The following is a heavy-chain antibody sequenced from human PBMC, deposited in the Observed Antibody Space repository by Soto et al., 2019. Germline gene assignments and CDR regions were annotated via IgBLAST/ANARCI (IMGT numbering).Heavy chain of an antibody. Sequence: EVQLLESGGGLVQPGGSLRVSCAASGFTFSSYAMSWVRQAPGKGLELVSTITGGGDTTYYADSVKGRVTISRDNSKNTLYLQMSSLRAEDTATYYCTKRGVEAVGRHFDCWGQGTLVTVSS. J-gene: IGHJ4*02. CDR1: GFTFSSYA. CDR3: TKRGVEAVGRHFDC. D-gene: IGHD6-13*01. CDR2: ITGGGDTT. V-gene: IGHV3-23*01.